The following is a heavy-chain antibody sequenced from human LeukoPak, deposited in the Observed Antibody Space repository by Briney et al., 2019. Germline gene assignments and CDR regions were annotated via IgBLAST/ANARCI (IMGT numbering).Heavy chain of an antibody. CDR2: IYSGGST. D-gene: IGHD5-24*01. Sequence: SETLSLTCTVSGGSISSYYWSWIRQPPGKGLEWIGCIYSGGSTNYNPSLKSRVTILLDTSKNQFSLNLNSVTAADTAVYYCARLDEMATLDYWGQGTLVTVSS. J-gene: IGHJ4*02. CDR1: GGSISSYY. CDR3: ARLDEMATLDY. V-gene: IGHV4-59*08.